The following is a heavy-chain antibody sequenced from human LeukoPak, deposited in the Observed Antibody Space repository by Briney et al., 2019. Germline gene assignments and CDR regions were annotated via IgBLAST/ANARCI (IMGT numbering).Heavy chain of an antibody. CDR1: GGSISSYF. CDR3: ANLHYDLWS. V-gene: IGHV4-59*01. CDR2: LYDSVKS. Sequence: SETLSLTCTVSGGSISSYFWTWLRQPPGKGLEWIGYLYDSVKSSYNPSLKGRVTISVDRSENQVSLKLNSVTAADTAVYYCANLHYDLWSWGQGTLVTVSS. D-gene: IGHD3-3*01. J-gene: IGHJ4*02.